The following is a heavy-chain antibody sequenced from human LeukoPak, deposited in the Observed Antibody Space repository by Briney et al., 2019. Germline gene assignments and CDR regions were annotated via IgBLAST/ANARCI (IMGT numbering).Heavy chain of an antibody. Sequence: AGGSLRLSCAASGFTFSSYGMSWVRQAPGKGLEWVGRIESKTDGGTTDYAAPVKGRFTISRDDSTNTLYLQMNSLKSEDTAVYYCTTYGSGRKFDYWGQGILVAVSS. CDR2: IESKTDGGTT. D-gene: IGHD3-10*01. V-gene: IGHV3-15*04. CDR3: TTYGSGRKFDY. J-gene: IGHJ4*02. CDR1: GFTFSSYG.